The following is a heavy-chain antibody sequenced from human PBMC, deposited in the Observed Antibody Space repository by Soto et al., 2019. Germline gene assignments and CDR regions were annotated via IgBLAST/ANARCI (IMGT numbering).Heavy chain of an antibody. D-gene: IGHD6-13*01. CDR3: ARNSEHFDY. Sequence: QVHLVESGGGLVKPGGSLRLSCAASGFTLSDYYMSWVRQARGKGLEWVSYISSSSRTIYYADSVRGRFTISRDNAENSLFLQMNSLRAEDTALYYCARNSEHFDYWGQGTLVTVSS. J-gene: IGHJ4*02. CDR1: GFTLSDYY. CDR2: ISSSSRTI. V-gene: IGHV3-11*01.